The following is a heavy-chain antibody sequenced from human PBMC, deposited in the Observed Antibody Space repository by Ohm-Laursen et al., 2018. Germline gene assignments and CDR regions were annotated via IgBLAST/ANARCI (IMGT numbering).Heavy chain of an antibody. CDR3: AAGWELALDY. CDR1: GGSISSYY. CDR2: IYYSGST. V-gene: IGHV4-59*01. J-gene: IGHJ4*02. D-gene: IGHD1-26*01. Sequence: TLSLTWTVSGGSISSYYWSWIRQPPGKGLEWIGYIYYSGSTNYNPSLKSRVTISVDTSKNQFSLKLSSVTAADTAVYYCAAGWELALDYWGQGTLVTVSS.